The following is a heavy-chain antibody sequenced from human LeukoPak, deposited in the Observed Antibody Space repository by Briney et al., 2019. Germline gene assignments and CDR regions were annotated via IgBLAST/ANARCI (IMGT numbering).Heavy chain of an antibody. V-gene: IGHV3-21*01. D-gene: IGHD5-12*01. J-gene: IGHJ3*02. CDR3: ARATSGYDSADAFDI. CDR2: ISSSSSYI. CDR1: GFSFDTYW. Sequence: TGGSLRLSCAVSGFSFDTYWMTWVRQAPGKGLEWVSSISSSSSYIYYADSVKGRFTISRDNAKNSLYLQMNSLRAEDTAVYYCARATSGYDSADAFDIWGQGTMVTVSS.